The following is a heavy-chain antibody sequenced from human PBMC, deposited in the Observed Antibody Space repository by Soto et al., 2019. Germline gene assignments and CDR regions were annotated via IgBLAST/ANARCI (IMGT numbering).Heavy chain of an antibody. V-gene: IGHV4-59*08. CDR3: ARFLSATWIQLRVDAFNI. J-gene: IGHJ3*02. CDR2: IYYSGST. D-gene: IGHD5-18*01. CDR1: GGTISSYY. Sequence: SETLSLTCPVSGGTISSYYWSWIRQPPGKGLEWIGYIYYSGSTNYNPSLKSRVTISVDTSKNQFSLKLSSVTAADTAVYYCARFLSATWIQLRVDAFNIWSQGTMVAVSS.